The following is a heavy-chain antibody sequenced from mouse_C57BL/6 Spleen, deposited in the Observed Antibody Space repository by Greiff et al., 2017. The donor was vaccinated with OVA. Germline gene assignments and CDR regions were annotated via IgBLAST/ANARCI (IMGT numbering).Heavy chain of an antibody. J-gene: IGHJ1*03. V-gene: IGHV1-62-2*01. D-gene: IGHD1-1*01. CDR2: FYPGSGSI. Sequence: QVQLKQSGAELVKPGASVKLSCKASGYTFTEYTIHWVKQRSGQGLEWIGWFYPGSGSIKYNEKFKDKATLTADKSSSTVYMELSRLTSEDSAVYFCARHEVYYDGSSYDWYFDVWGTGTTVTVSS. CDR1: GYTFTEYT. CDR3: ARHEVYYDGSSYDWYFDV.